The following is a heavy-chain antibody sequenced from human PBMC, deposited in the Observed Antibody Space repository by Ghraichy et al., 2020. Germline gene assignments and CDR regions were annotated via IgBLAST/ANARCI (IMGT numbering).Heavy chain of an antibody. Sequence: GESLNISCAASGFTFSDYYMNWIRQAPGRGLEWISYISSGGDFIYYADSVKGRFTISRDNAENSLYLQMNSLRAEDTAVYYCARFPPPSSYCGGDCPGPFDPWGQGTLVTVSS. J-gene: IGHJ5*02. CDR3: ARFPPPSSYCGGDCPGPFDP. CDR2: ISSGGDFI. V-gene: IGHV3-11*04. D-gene: IGHD2-21*02. CDR1: GFTFSDYY.